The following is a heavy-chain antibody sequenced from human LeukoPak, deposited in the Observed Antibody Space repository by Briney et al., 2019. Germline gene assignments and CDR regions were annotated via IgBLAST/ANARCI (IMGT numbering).Heavy chain of an antibody. CDR3: ARAVGGYSSALRTNWFDP. D-gene: IGHD5-18*01. V-gene: IGHV4-39*07. J-gene: IGHJ5*02. CDR2: IYYSGST. CDR1: GGSISSSSYY. Sequence: SETLSLTCTVSGGSISSSSYYWGWIRQPPGKGLEWIGSIYYSGSTYYNPSVKSRVTISVDTSKNQFSLKLSSVTAADTAVYYCARAVGGYSSALRTNWFDPWGQGTLVTVSS.